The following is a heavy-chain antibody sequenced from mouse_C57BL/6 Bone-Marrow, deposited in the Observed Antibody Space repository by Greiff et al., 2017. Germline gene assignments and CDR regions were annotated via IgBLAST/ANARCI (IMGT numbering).Heavy chain of an antibody. CDR1: GYTFTSYW. D-gene: IGHD4-1*02. V-gene: IGHV1-50*01. J-gene: IGHJ2*01. CDR3: AGSGATGPYYFDY. Sequence: VQLQQPGAELVKPGASVKLSCKASGYTFTSYWMQWVKQRPGQGLEWIGEIDPTDSYTNYNQKFKGKATLTVDTSSSTAYMQLSSLTSEDSAVYYCAGSGATGPYYFDYWGQGTTLTVSS. CDR2: IDPTDSYT.